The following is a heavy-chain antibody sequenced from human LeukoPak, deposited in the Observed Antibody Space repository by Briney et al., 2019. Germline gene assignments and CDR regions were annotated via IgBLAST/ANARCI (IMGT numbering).Heavy chain of an antibody. V-gene: IGHV4-59*01. Sequence: SETLSLTCAVYGGSFSGYYWSWIRQPPGKGLEWIGYIYYSGSTNYNPSLKSRVTISVDTSKNQFSLKLSSVTAADTAVYYCARDGESGYSYGCNDDAFDIWGQGTMVTVSS. J-gene: IGHJ3*02. D-gene: IGHD5-18*01. CDR1: GGSFSGYY. CDR2: IYYSGST. CDR3: ARDGESGYSYGCNDDAFDI.